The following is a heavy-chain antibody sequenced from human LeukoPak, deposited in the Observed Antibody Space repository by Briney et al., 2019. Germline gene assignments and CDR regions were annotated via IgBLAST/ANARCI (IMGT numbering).Heavy chain of an antibody. CDR1: GTSVTYGGYT. Sequence: PSETLSLTCAVSGTSVTYGGYTWNWIRQPPGKGLVWIGYIYYSGTTFYNPSFKSRVSMSLKSAKNQLSLKLRSVTAADTAVYYCARGHWEQDTSTYAYWGQGSLVTVSS. CDR3: ARGHWEQDTSTYAY. J-gene: IGHJ4*02. V-gene: IGHV4-30-4*07. CDR2: IYYSGTT. D-gene: IGHD1-26*01.